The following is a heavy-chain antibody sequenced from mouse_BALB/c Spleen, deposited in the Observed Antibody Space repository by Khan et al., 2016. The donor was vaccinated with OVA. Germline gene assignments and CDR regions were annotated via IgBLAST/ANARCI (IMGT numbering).Heavy chain of an antibody. J-gene: IGHJ3*01. CDR3: ASHLTGSFAY. D-gene: IGHD4-1*01. CDR2: ISSDGSYN. CDR1: GFTFSAYG. V-gene: IGHV5-6*01. Sequence: EVQLQESGGDLVRPGGSLKLSCAASGFTFSAYGMSWVRQSPDKRLEWVATISSDGSYNYSPDRLKGRFTISRDNAKSTLYLQMRRLKSEDTAMYYCASHLTGSFAYWGQGTLVTVSA.